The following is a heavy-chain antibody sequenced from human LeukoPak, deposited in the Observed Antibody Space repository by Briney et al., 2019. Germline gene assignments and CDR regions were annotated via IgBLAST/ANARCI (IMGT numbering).Heavy chain of an antibody. D-gene: IGHD2-15*01. CDR1: GGSISSGGYY. CDR3: AREVVAASRYGMDV. J-gene: IGHJ6*02. V-gene: IGHV4-31*03. CDR2: IYYSGST. Sequence: SETLSLTCTVSGGSISSGGYYWSWIRQHPGKGLEWIGYIYYSGSTYYNPSLKSRVTISVDTSKNQFSLKLSSVTAADTAVYYCAREVVAASRYGMDVWGQGTTATVSS.